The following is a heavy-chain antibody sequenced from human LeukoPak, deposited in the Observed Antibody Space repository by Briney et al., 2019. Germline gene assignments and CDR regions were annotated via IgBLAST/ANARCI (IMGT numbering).Heavy chain of an antibody. D-gene: IGHD5-24*01. CDR1: GGSMTNLY. CDR3: AKYREISPSPPDC. J-gene: IGHJ4*02. V-gene: IGHV4-59*01. CDR2: IYDSGST. Sequence: PSGTLSLTCSVSGGSMTNLYWTWIRQPPGKGLEWIGDIYDSGSTRYNTSLESRVTISVDTSKNQFSLKLRSVTAADTAVYYCAKYREISPSPPDCWGQGTLVTVSS.